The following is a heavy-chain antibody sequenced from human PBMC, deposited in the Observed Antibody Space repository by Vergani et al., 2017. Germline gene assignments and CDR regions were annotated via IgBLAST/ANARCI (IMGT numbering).Heavy chain of an antibody. CDR3: ARPPIGGQWLSTDAFDI. CDR2: IYPGDSDT. Sequence: EVQLVQSGAEVKKPGESLKISCHGSGYSFTSYWIGWVRQMPGKGLEWMGLIYPGDSDTRYSPSFQGQVTISADKSISTAYLQWSSLKASDTAMYYCARPPIGGQWLSTDAFDIWGQGTMVTVSS. J-gene: IGHJ3*02. D-gene: IGHD6-19*01. CDR1: GYSFTSYW. V-gene: IGHV5-51*01.